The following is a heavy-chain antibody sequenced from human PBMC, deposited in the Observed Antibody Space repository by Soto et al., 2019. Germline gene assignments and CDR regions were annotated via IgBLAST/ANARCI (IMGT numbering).Heavy chain of an antibody. J-gene: IGHJ6*04. CDR1: GFTFSRFS. CDR3: ARKCSDGSCESPWNMDV. Sequence: GGSLRLSCAASGFTFSRFSMRWVRQAPGKGPEWVATVAPDGRDKDYVDSVKGRFTISRDNAQNSLYLQMNGLRAEDTAVYYCARKCSDGSCESPWNMDVWGKGTTVTVSS. V-gene: IGHV3-7*01. D-gene: IGHD2-15*01. CDR2: VAPDGRDK.